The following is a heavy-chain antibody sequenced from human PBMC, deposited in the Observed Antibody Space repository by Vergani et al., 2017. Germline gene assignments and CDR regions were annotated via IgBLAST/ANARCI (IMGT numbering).Heavy chain of an antibody. Sequence: VQLAESGGGRVQPGRSLRLSCAASGFSFSSHAIHWVRQAPGKGLEWVSYISSSGSTIYYADSVKGRFTISRDNAKNSLYLQMNSLRAEDTAVYYCARDSPEWIQLWVFDYWGQGTLVTVSS. V-gene: IGHV3-48*04. CDR3: ARDSPEWIQLWVFDY. D-gene: IGHD5-18*01. J-gene: IGHJ4*02. CDR1: GFSFSSHA. CDR2: ISSSGSTI.